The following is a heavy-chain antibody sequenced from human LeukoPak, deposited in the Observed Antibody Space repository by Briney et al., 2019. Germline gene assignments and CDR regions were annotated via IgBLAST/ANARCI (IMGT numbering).Heavy chain of an antibody. J-gene: IGHJ4*02. V-gene: IGHV5-10-1*01. CDR2: IDPRDSYT. CDR1: GYSFTSYW. Sequence: PGESLRISCKDSGYSFTSYWISLVRQMPGKGLEWMGRIDPRDSYTNYSPSFQGHVTISADKSISTAYLQWSSLKASDTAMYYCARLRSSTFDYWGQGTLVTVSS. CDR3: ARLRSSTFDY. D-gene: IGHD3-10*01.